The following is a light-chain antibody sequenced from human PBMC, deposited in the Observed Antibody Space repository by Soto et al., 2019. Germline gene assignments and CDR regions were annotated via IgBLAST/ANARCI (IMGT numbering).Light chain of an antibody. CDR1: QSVSSNY. V-gene: IGKV3-20*01. CDR3: QQYGNSPWT. Sequence: EIVLTQSPGTLSLSPGERATLSCRASQSVSSNYLAWCQQKPGQAPRLLIYAASSRATGIPDRFSGSGSGTDFTFTISRLEPEDFAVYYCQQYGNSPWTFGQGTKVEI. CDR2: AAS. J-gene: IGKJ1*01.